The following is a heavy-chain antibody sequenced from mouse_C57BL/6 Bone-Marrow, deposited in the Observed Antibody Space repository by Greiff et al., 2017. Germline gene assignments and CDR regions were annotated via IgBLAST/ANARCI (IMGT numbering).Heavy chain of an antibody. J-gene: IGHJ4*01. D-gene: IGHD2-4*01. CDR3: ARGGRLRHDAMDY. V-gene: IGHV1-64*01. Sequence: QVQLQQPGAELVKPGASVKLSCKASGYTFTSYWMHWVKQRPGQGLEWIGMIHPNSGSTNYNEKFKSKATLTVDKSSSTAYMQLSSLTSEDSAVYYCARGGRLRHDAMDYWGQGTSVTVSS. CDR1: GYTFTSYW. CDR2: IHPNSGST.